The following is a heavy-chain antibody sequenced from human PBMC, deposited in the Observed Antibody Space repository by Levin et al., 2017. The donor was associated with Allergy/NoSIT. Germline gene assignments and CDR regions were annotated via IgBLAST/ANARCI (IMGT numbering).Heavy chain of an antibody. CDR2: IWFDGTKS. J-gene: IGHJ5*02. CDR1: GFTFSSYG. V-gene: IGHV3-33*03. Sequence: GGSLRLSCAASGFTFSSYGMHWVRQAPGKGLQWVAGIWFDGTKSHYADSVRGRFTISRDEPTNTVYLQMNSLRAEDTALYYCAKDYARFSKQQWLPPTFDPWGQGTLVTVSS. CDR3: AKDYARFSKQQWLPPTFDP. D-gene: IGHD6-19*01.